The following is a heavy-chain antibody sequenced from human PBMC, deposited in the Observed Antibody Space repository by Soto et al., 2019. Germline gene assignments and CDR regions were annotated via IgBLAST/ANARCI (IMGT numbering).Heavy chain of an antibody. D-gene: IGHD6-19*01. J-gene: IGHJ4*02. CDR3: ARLRRIAVAGGRFDY. Sequence: SETLSLTCAVYGGSFSGYYWSWIRQPPGKGLEWIGEINHSGSTNYNPSLKSRVTISVDTSKNQFSLKLSSVTAADTAVYYCARLRRIAVAGGRFDYWGQGTLVTVS. V-gene: IGHV4-34*01. CDR2: INHSGST. CDR1: GGSFSGYY.